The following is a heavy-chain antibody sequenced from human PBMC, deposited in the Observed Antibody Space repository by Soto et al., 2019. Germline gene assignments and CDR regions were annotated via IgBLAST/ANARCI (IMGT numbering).Heavy chain of an antibody. CDR1: GGTFSSYA. CDR2: IIPIFGTA. V-gene: IGHV1-69*13. CDR3: ASNNIVVVVAATYYYGMDV. J-gene: IGHJ6*02. Sequence: SVKVSCKASGGTFSSYAISWVRQAPGQGLEWMGGIIPIFGTANYAQKFQGRVTITADESTSTAYMELSSLRSEDTAVYYCASNNIVVVVAATYYYGMDVWGQGTTVTVSS. D-gene: IGHD2-15*01.